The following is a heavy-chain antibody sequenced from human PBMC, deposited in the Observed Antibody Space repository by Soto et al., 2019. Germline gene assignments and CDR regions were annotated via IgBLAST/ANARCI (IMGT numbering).Heavy chain of an antibody. CDR2: IYYSGST. CDR1: GGSISSYY. Sequence: KPSETLSLTCTVSGGSISSYYWSWIRQPPGKGLEWIGYIYYSGSTNYNPSLKSRVTISVDTSKNQFSLKLSSVTAADTAVYYCARSEYDFWSGSFDYWGQGTLVTVSS. CDR3: ARSEYDFWSGSFDY. V-gene: IGHV4-59*01. J-gene: IGHJ4*02. D-gene: IGHD3-3*01.